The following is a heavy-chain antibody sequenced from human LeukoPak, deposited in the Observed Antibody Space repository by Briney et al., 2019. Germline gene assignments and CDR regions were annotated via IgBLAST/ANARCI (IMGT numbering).Heavy chain of an antibody. CDR1: GFTFSSNV. D-gene: IGHD5-24*01. J-gene: IGHJ3*02. Sequence: GGSLRLSCVASGFTFSSNVLNWVRQAQGKGLEWVSVSGTYGRTQYADSVKGRFTISRDSSKNTLYLQINSLRVEDTAVYYCARGMDGYGPDAFDIWGQGTMVTVSS. CDR2: SGTYGRT. V-gene: IGHV3-23*01. CDR3: ARGMDGYGPDAFDI.